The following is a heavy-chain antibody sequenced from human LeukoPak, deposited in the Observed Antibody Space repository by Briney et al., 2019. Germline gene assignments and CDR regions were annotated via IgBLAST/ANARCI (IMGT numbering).Heavy chain of an antibody. CDR3: ARDGLLWFGDDDAFDI. CDR2: IYTSGST. J-gene: IGHJ3*02. Sequence: SETLSLTCTVSGGSISSYYWSWIRQPAGKGLEWIGRIYTSGSTNYNPSLKSRVTMSVDTSKNQFSLKLSSVTAADTAAYYCARDGLLWFGDDDAFDIWGQGTMVTVSS. CDR1: GGSISSYY. D-gene: IGHD3-10*01. V-gene: IGHV4-4*07.